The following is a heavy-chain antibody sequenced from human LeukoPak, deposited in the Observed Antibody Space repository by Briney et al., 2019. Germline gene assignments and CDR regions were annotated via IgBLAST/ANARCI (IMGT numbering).Heavy chain of an antibody. D-gene: IGHD3-10*01. J-gene: IGHJ6*03. CDR1: GFTFSSYW. Sequence: GGSLRLSCAASGFTFSSYWMHWVRQAPGKGLVWVSRINRDGSNIRYADSVKGRFTVSRDNAKNTMDVQMNSLGAEDTAVYYCVRDVRGVGGDYYYMDVWGKGTTVTVSS. CDR3: VRDVRGVGGDYYYMDV. V-gene: IGHV3-74*01. CDR2: INRDGSNI.